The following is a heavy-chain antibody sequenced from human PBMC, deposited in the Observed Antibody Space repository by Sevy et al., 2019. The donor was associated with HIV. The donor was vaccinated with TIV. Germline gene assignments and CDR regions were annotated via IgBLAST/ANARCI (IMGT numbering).Heavy chain of an antibody. Sequence: GGSLRLSCATFGFNFRNSWLAWVRQSPGKGLECLADIKQIGNQTYFVDSVKGRITISRDNAKNSLHLQMNSLTAEDTAMYFCVRDKEEGASVLDYWGQGTPVTVSS. CDR3: VRDKEEGASVLDY. CDR2: IKQIGNQT. CDR1: GFNFRNSW. D-gene: IGHD1-26*01. J-gene: IGHJ4*02. V-gene: IGHV3-7*03.